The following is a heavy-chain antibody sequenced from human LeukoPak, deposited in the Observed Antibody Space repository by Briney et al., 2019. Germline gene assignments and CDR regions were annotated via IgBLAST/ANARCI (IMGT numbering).Heavy chain of an antibody. V-gene: IGHV3-23*01. CDR2: ISSSGSGGNT. CDR1: GVTLSNYA. CDR3: ASVHYYGMEV. Sequence: PGGSLRLSCVASGVTLSNYAMSWARQAPGKGLEWVSGISSSGSGGNTYYADSVKGRFTISRDSSRNTLFLQMNSLRAEDTAVYYCASVHYYGMEVWGQGTTVTVSS. D-gene: IGHD2-8*01. J-gene: IGHJ6*02.